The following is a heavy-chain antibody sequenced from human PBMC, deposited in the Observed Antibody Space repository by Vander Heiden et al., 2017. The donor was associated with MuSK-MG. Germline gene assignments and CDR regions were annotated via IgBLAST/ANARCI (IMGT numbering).Heavy chain of an antibody. Sequence: QVQLVESGGGVVQPGRSLRLSCAASGFTFSSYGMHWVRQAPGKGLEWVAVIWYDGSNKYYADSVKGRFTISRDNSKNTLYLQMNSLRAEDTAVYYCARTMTTVTTGNAFDIWGQGTMVTVSS. D-gene: IGHD4-17*01. CDR3: ARTMTTVTTGNAFDI. CDR2: IWYDGSNK. V-gene: IGHV3-33*01. J-gene: IGHJ3*02. CDR1: GFTFSSYG.